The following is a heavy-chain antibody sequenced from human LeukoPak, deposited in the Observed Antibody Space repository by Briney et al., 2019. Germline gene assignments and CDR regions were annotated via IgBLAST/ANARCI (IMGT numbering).Heavy chain of an antibody. CDR3: ARTSKSGPFDY. CDR1: GYSISSGYY. D-gene: IGHD2-15*01. CDR2: IYHSGST. V-gene: IGHV4-38-2*02. Sequence: PSETLSLTCTVSGYSISSGYYWGWIRQPPGKGLEWIGSIYHSGSTYYNPSLKSRVTISVDTSKNQFSLKLSPVTAADTAVYYCARTSKSGPFDYWGQGTLVTVSS. J-gene: IGHJ4*02.